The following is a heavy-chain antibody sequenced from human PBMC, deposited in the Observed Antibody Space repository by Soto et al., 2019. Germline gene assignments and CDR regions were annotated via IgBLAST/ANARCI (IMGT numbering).Heavy chain of an antibody. V-gene: IGHV4-31*11. J-gene: IGHJ6*02. CDR3: ARARVPYSSTWYRYDYYGMDI. CDR2: IHYSGNT. CDR1: GDSISSSSYY. Sequence: SAETLSLSCAVSGDSISSSSYYWNWIRHHPGKGLEWIGYIHYSGNTRYNPSLKSRLTISVDTSKNQFSLMLSSLTAADTAVYFCARARVPYSSTWYRYDYYGMDIWGQGTTVTVSS. D-gene: IGHD6-13*01.